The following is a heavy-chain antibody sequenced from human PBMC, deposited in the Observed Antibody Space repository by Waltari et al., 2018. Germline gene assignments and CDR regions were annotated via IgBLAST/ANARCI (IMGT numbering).Heavy chain of an antibody. J-gene: IGHJ6*02. Sequence: QVQLVESGGGVVQPGRSLRLSCAASGFTFSSYGMHWVRQAPGKGLEWVAVISYDGSNKYYADSVKGRFTISRDNSKNTLYLQMNSRRAEDTAVYYCAKGSTGGYYYYGMDVWGQGTTVTVSS. V-gene: IGHV3-30*18. CDR3: AKGSTGGYYYYGMDV. D-gene: IGHD2-15*01. CDR2: ISYDGSNK. CDR1: GFTFSSYG.